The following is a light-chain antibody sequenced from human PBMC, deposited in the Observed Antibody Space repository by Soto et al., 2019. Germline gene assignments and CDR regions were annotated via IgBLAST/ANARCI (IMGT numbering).Light chain of an antibody. CDR1: QSVSSSY. V-gene: IGKV3D-7*01. J-gene: IGKJ5*01. Sequence: PGERVTLSCRASQSVSSSYLTWYQQKPGQAPRLLIYGASTRATSIPARFSGSGSGTDFTLTISSLQPEDFAVYYCQQYNRWPAITFGQGTRLEIK. CDR3: QQYNRWPAIT. CDR2: GAS.